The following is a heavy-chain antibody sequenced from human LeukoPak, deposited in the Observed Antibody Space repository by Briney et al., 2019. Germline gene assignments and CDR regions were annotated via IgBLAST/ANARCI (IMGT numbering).Heavy chain of an antibody. CDR3: AKDISTRPYYFDY. CDR2: ISWNSGSI. CDR1: GFTFDDYA. J-gene: IGHJ4*02. V-gene: IGHV3-9*01. D-gene: IGHD5/OR15-5a*01. Sequence: GGSLRLSCAASGFTFDDYAMHWVRQAPGKGLEWDSGISWNSGSIGYADSVKGRFTISRDNAKNSLYLQMNSLRAEDTALYYCAKDISTRPYYFDYWGQGTLVTVSS.